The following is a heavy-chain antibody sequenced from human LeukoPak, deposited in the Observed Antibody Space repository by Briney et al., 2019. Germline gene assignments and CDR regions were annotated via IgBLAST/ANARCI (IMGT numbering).Heavy chain of an antibody. CDR1: GGSISSYC. CDR3: ARGAYCSNGVCSFDY. Sequence: PSETLSLTCTVSGGSISSYCWSWIRQPPGKGLEWIGYIYYSGSTNYNPSLKSRVTISVDTSKNQFSLRLSSVTAADAAVYYCARGAYCSNGVCSFDYWGQGTLVTVSS. J-gene: IGHJ4*02. CDR2: IYYSGST. D-gene: IGHD2-8*01. V-gene: IGHV4-59*01.